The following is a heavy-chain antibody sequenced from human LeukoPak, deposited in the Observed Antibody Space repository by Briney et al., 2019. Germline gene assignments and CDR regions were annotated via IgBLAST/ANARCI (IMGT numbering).Heavy chain of an antibody. CDR3: ARVAVAGTDSTGRAFDI. CDR1: GFTFDDYG. CDR2: INWNGGST. Sequence: GGSLRLSCAASGFTFDDYGMSWVRQAPGKGLEWVSGINWNGGSTGYADSVKGRFTISRDNAKNSLYLQMNSLRAEDTALYYCARVAVAGTDSTGRAFDIWGQGTMVTVSS. D-gene: IGHD6-19*01. V-gene: IGHV3-20*04. J-gene: IGHJ3*02.